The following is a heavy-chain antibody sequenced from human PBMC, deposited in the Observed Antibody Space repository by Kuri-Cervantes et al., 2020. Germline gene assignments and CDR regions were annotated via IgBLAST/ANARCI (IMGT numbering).Heavy chain of an antibody. Sequence: GGSLRLSCAASGFTFSSYAMSWVRQAPGKGLEWVSAISGSGGSTYYADSVRGRFTVSRDNSKNTLFLHLNSLRPEDTALYYCAREKGFTSGYDYWGQGTLVTVSS. J-gene: IGHJ4*02. CDR3: AREKGFTSGYDY. CDR2: ISGSGGST. D-gene: IGHD5-12*01. V-gene: IGHV3-23*01. CDR1: GFTFSSYA.